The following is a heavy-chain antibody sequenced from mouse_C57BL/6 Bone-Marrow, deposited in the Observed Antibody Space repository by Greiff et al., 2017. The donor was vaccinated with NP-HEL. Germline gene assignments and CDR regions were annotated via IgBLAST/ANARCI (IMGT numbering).Heavy chain of an antibody. CDR2: INPSNGGT. V-gene: IGHV1-53*01. D-gene: IGHD1-1*01. CDR3: ARRGGSNDWYFDV. J-gene: IGHJ1*03. Sequence: VQLQQPGTELVKPGASVKLSCKASGYTFTSYWMPWVKQRPGQGLEWIGNINPSNGGTNYNEKFKSKATLTVDKSSITAYMQLSSLTSEDSAVYYCARRGGSNDWYFDVWGTGTTVTVSS. CDR1: GYTFTSYW.